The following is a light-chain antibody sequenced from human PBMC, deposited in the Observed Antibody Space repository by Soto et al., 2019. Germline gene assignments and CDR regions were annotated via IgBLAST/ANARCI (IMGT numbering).Light chain of an antibody. CDR3: QQYGSSVLT. CDR1: QSVLYSPNNKNS. Sequence: DIVMTQSPDSLAVSLGERATINCKSSQSVLYSPNNKNSLAWYQQKPGQAPRPLIYAASSRATGTPDRFSGSGSGTEFTLIISRLEPEDFAVYYCQQYGSSVLTFGGGTKVDIK. CDR2: AAS. V-gene: IGKV4-1*01. J-gene: IGKJ4*01.